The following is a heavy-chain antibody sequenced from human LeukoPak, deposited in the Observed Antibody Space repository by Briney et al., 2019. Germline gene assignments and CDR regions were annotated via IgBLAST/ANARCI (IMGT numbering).Heavy chain of an antibody. Sequence: GGSLRLSCAASGFTFSSFEMIWVRQAPGKGLEWVSHISSSGTIIYYTDSVKGRFTVSRDNAKNSLHLQMNSLRAEDTAVYYCARVYCSGGSCYGDYFDYWGQGTLVTVSS. J-gene: IGHJ4*02. CDR3: ARVYCSGGSCYGDYFDY. CDR1: GFTFSSFE. CDR2: ISSSGTII. V-gene: IGHV3-48*03. D-gene: IGHD2-15*01.